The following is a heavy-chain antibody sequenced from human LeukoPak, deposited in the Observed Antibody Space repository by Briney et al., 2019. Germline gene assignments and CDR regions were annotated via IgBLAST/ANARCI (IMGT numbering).Heavy chain of an antibody. CDR3: ARVSGSYYTLYYYYYYYMDV. V-gene: IGHV1-8*01. J-gene: IGHJ6*03. CDR1: GYTFTSYD. D-gene: IGHD3-10*01. Sequence: ASAKVSCKASGYTFTSYDINWVRQATGQGLGWMGWMNPNSGNTGYAQKFQGRVTMTRNTSISTAYMELSSLRSEDTAVYYCARVSGSYYTLYYYYYYYMDVWGKGTTVTNSS. CDR2: MNPNSGNT.